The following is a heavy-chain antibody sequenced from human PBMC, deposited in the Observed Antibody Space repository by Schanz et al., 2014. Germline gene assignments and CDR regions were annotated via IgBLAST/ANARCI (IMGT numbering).Heavy chain of an antibody. V-gene: IGHV1-8*02. J-gene: IGHJ4*02. D-gene: IGHD6-13*01. CDR2: MNPTTGNT. CDR1: GYSFTDYA. CDR3: ARDGEAAAGCDY. Sequence: QVQLVQSGVEVKRPGASVRVSCKASGYSFTDYAIHWVRQATGQGLEWMGWMNPTTGNTGYAQKFQGRVTMTRHTSISTAYMELSSLRSEDTAVYYCARDGEAAAGCDYWGQGTLVTVSS.